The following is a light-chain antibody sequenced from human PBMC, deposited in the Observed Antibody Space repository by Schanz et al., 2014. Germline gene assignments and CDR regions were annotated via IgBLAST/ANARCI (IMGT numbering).Light chain of an antibody. CDR3: FSYAGSNNLA. J-gene: IGLJ2*01. V-gene: IGLV2-8*01. CDR1: SSDVGGYNY. Sequence: QSALTQPPSASGSPGQSVTISCTGTSSDVGGYNYVSWYQQNPGRAPKVLIFEVNKRPSGVPDRFSGSKSGNTASLTVSGLQAEDEADYYCFSYAGSNNLAFGGGTKLTVL. CDR2: EVN.